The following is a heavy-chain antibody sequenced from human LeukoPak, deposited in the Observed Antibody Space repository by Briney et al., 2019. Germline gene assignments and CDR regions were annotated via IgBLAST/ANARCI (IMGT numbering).Heavy chain of an antibody. CDR2: ISYDGNNK. V-gene: IGHV3-30*18. CDR1: GFTFDSYA. D-gene: IGHD6-19*01. Sequence: GGSLRLSCAASGFTFDSYAMHWVRQAPGKGLEWVAVISYDGNNKDYEDSVKGRFTISRDNSRNTVHLHMNSLRTEDTAVYFCAKDRVGEGVAAIDYWGQGTLVPVPS. CDR3: AKDRVGEGVAAIDY. J-gene: IGHJ4*02.